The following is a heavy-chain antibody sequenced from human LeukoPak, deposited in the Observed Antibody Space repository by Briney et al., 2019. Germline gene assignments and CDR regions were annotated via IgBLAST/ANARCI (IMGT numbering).Heavy chain of an antibody. J-gene: IGHJ4*02. CDR2: IWFDGGKI. D-gene: IGHD2/OR15-2a*01. CDR1: GFPFSSYA. CDR3: ARGFTNIRGGGYFDN. V-gene: IGHV3-33*01. Sequence: PGRSLRLSCAASGFPFSSYAMHWLRQAPGKGLGWVAVIWFDGGKIYYADSVKGRFTISRDNSKNTVYLQMNSLRVEDTAVYHCARGFTNIRGGGYFDNWGQGTLVTVSS.